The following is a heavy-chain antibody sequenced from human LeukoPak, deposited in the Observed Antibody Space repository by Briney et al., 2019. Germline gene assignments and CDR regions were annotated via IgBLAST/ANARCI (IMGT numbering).Heavy chain of an antibody. CDR3: EVTTLLNYDYYMDV. CDR1: GGSISSYY. Sequence: SETLSLTCTVSGGSISSYYWSWIRQPPGKGLEWIGYLYYSGSTSYNPSLKSRVTISVDTSKNQFSLKLSSVTAADTAVYYCEVTTLLNYDYYMDVWGKGTTVTISS. V-gene: IGHV4-59*08. J-gene: IGHJ6*03. D-gene: IGHD4-17*01. CDR2: LYYSGST.